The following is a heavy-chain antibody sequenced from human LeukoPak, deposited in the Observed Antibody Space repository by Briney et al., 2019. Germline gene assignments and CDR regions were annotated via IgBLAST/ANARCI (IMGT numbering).Heavy chain of an antibody. CDR2: ISSSSSTI. CDR3: ASEYCSGGSCAIYYYYGMDV. V-gene: IGHV3-48*02. Sequence: GRSLRLSCAASGFTFSSYSMNWVRQAPGKGLEWVSYISSSSSTIYYADSVKGRFTISRDNAKNSLYLQMNSLRDEDTAVYYCASEYCSGGSCAIYYYYGMDVWGQGTTVTVSS. J-gene: IGHJ6*02. D-gene: IGHD2-15*01. CDR1: GFTFSSYS.